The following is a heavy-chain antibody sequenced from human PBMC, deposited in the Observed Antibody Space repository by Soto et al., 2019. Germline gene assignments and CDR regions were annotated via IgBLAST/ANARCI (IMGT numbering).Heavy chain of an antibody. D-gene: IGHD3-10*01. CDR3: ARAGDYGSGRYLYGMDV. CDR2: IYYIGIT. V-gene: IGHV4-61*08. J-gene: IGHJ6*02. CDR1: GGSISSGGYY. Sequence: SETLALTGTVSGGSISSGGYYWSWILQHPGKGLEWILYIYYIGITNYNPSLKGRVTISVDTSKNQFSLKLSSVTAADTAVYYCARAGDYGSGRYLYGMDVWGQGTTVTVSS.